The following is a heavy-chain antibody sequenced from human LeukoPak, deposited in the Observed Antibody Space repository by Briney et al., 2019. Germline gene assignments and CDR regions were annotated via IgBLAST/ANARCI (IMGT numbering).Heavy chain of an antibody. CDR1: GYTFTGYY. CDR3: SRGEIDGPDFDY. CDR2: ISPSGGT. Sequence: ASVKVSCKASGYTFTGYYMHWVRQAPGQGLEWMGWISPSGGTDYAQKFQGRVTMTRDTSISTAYMELSRLTSDDTAVYYCSRGEIDGPDFDYWGQGTLVTVSS. V-gene: IGHV1-2*02. J-gene: IGHJ4*02. D-gene: IGHD2/OR15-2a*01.